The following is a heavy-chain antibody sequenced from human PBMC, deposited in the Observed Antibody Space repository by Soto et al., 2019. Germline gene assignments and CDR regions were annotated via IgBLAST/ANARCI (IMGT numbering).Heavy chain of an antibody. V-gene: IGHV4-31*03. CDR2: IFYSGST. CDR3: ASTEDFFDY. J-gene: IGHJ4*02. Sequence: QVQLQESGPGLVKPSQTLSLTCSVSGVSLTSGTYYWSWIRQHPGKGLEWIGYIFYSGSTDYNPSLKSRVNISVDTSKNQFCLKLSSVTAADTAVYYCASTEDFFDYWGQGALVTVSS. CDR1: GVSLTSGTYY.